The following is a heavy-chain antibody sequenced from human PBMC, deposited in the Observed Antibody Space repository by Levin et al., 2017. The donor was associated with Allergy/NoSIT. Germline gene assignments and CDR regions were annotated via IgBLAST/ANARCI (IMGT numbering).Heavy chain of an antibody. J-gene: IGHJ4*02. D-gene: IGHD2-15*01. Sequence: GESLKISCQGSGYNFPSYWIGWVRQRPGKGLEWMGIIYPGDSDTRYSPSFQGQVTISADKSISTAYLQWSSLKASDTAMYYCARRANTLVDYWGQGTLVTVSS. V-gene: IGHV5-51*01. CDR1: GYNFPSYW. CDR3: ARRANTLVDY. CDR2: IYPGDSDT.